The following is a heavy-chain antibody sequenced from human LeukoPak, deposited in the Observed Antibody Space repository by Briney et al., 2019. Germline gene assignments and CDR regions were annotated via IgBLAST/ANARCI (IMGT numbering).Heavy chain of an antibody. CDR2: FDPEDGET. D-gene: IGHD3-10*01. V-gene: IGHV1-24*01. CDR3: ARVPMVRGTIHDY. Sequence: ASVKVSCKVSGYTLTELSMHWVRQAPGKGLEWMGGFDPEDGETIYAQKFQGRVTITADKSTSTAYMELSSLRSEDTAVYYCARVPMVRGTIHDYWGQGTLVTVSS. J-gene: IGHJ4*02. CDR1: GYTLTELS.